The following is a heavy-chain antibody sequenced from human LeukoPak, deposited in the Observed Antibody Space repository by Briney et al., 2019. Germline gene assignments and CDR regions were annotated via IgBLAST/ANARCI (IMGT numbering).Heavy chain of an antibody. CDR2: ISYDGSNK. CDR1: GFTFSSYG. V-gene: IGHV3-30*18. CDR3: AKGRSSSWFHYYYCYYMDV. D-gene: IGHD6-13*01. Sequence: GGSLRLSCAASGFTFSSYGMHWVRQAPGKGLEWVAVISYDGSNKYYADSVKGRFTISRDNSKNTLYLQMNSLRAEDTAVYYCAKGRSSSWFHYYYCYYMDVWGKGTTVTVSS. J-gene: IGHJ6*03.